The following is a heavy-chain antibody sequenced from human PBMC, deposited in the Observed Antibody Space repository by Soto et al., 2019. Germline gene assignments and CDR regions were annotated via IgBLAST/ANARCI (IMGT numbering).Heavy chain of an antibody. CDR2: INHSGST. Sequence: SETLSLTCAVYGGSFSGYYWSWIRQPPGKGLEWIGEINHSGSTNYNPSLKSRVTISVDTSKNQFSLKLSSVTAADTAVYFCAVGNYRSGGFDLWVHGTLVTDSS. CDR1: GGSFSGYY. J-gene: IGHJ5*02. CDR3: AVGNYRSGGFDL. V-gene: IGHV4-34*01. D-gene: IGHD3-16*02.